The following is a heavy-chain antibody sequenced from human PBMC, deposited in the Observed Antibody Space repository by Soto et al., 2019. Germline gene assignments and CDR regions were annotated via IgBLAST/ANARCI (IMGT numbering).Heavy chain of an antibody. V-gene: IGHV4-31*03. D-gene: IGHD4-17*01. Sequence: QVRLEESGPGLVKPSETLSLICSVSGGSVNNANYFWNWIRHHPENGLEWIGYIYYSGSTRYTPSFKNRATLSIDTSKNQFSLRLNSVTVADTAVYFCARDADYGGSRGGMDVWGRGTTVTVSS. CDR2: IYYSGST. CDR1: GGSVNNANYF. J-gene: IGHJ6*02. CDR3: ARDADYGGSRGGMDV.